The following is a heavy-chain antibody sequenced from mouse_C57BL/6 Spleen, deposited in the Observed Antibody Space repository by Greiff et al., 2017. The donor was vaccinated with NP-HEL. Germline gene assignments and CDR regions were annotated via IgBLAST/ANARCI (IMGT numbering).Heavy chain of an antibody. CDR3: ARALYGNYFDY. Sequence: EVKLMESEGGLVQPGSSMKLSCTASGFTFSDYYMAWVRQVPEKGLEWVANINYDGSSTYYLDSLKSRFIISRDNAKNILYLQMSSLKSEDTATCYCARALYGNYFDYWGQGTTLTVSS. CDR1: GFTFSDYY. J-gene: IGHJ2*01. V-gene: IGHV5-16*01. D-gene: IGHD2-1*01. CDR2: INYDGSST.